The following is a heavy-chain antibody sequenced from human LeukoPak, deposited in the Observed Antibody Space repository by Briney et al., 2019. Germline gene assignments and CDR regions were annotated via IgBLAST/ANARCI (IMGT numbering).Heavy chain of an antibody. V-gene: IGHV3-11*04. CDR1: EFTASDYY. J-gene: IGHJ5*02. CDR3: ARVSDEYRYER. D-gene: IGHD2-2*02. Sequence: PGGSLSLSCAASEFTASDYYICWLRQAPGKGLEWVSYISSSGSTIYYADSVKGRFTISRDNAKNSLSLQMNSLRAEDTAVYFCARVSDEYRYERWGQGTLVTVSS. CDR2: ISSSGSTI.